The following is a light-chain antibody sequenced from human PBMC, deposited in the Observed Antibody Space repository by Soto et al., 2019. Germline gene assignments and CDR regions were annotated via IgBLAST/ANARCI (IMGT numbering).Light chain of an antibody. CDR2: WAS. J-gene: IGKJ5*01. CDR3: QQYDSIPIT. Sequence: DIVMTQSPDSLAVSLGERATINCKSSQSVLYSSNNKKYLAWYQQKAGQPPKMLIYWASTRESGVPDRFSGSGSGTDFTLTISSLQAEDVGVYYCQQYDSIPITFGQGTRLEIK. CDR1: QSVLYSSNNKKY. V-gene: IGKV4-1*01.